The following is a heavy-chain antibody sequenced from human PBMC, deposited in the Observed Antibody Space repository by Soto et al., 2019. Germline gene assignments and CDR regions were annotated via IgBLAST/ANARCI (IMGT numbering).Heavy chain of an antibody. D-gene: IGHD5-12*01. CDR2: IIPILGIA. Sequence: VKVSCKASGGTFSSYTISWGRQAPGQGLEWMGRIIPILGIANYAQKFQGRVTITADKATSTAYMELSSLRSEDTAVYYCARESGRDGYNAGGYAFDIWGQGTMVTVSS. CDR3: ARESGRDGYNAGGYAFDI. J-gene: IGHJ3*02. CDR1: GGTFSSYT. V-gene: IGHV1-69*04.